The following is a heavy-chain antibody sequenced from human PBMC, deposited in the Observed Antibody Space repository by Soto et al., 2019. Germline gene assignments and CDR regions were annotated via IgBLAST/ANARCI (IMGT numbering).Heavy chain of an antibody. D-gene: IGHD3-16*01. CDR3: ARNASGGFDS. V-gene: IGHV1-18*01. J-gene: IGHJ4*02. CDR1: GHTFSSSS. CDR2: ISVYNGNT. Sequence: VQLVQSGAQVKKPGASEKVSCKASGHTFSSSSISWVRQAPGQGLECMGWISVYNGNTNYAQTLQGRVTMSTDTSTGTAYMELRSLRSDDTAVYYCARNASGGFDSWAQGTLVTVSS.